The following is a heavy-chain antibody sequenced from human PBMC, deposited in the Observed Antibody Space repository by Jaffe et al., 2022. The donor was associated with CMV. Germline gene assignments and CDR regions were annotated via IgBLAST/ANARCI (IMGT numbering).Heavy chain of an antibody. D-gene: IGHD2-15*01. J-gene: IGHJ5*02. Sequence: QVQLQQSGPGLVKPSQTLSLTCAISGDSVSSNSAAWNWIRQSPSRGLEWLGRTYYRSKWYNDYAVSVKSRITINPDTSKNQFSLQLNSVTPEDTAVYYCARDCAPQLSRRSGGSCNFDPWGQGTLVTVSS. CDR3: ARDCAPQLSRRSGGSCNFDP. V-gene: IGHV6-1*01. CDR1: GDSVSSNSAA. CDR2: TYYRSKWYN.